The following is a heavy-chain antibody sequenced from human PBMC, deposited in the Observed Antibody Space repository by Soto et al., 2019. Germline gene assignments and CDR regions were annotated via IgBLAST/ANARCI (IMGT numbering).Heavy chain of an antibody. J-gene: IGHJ4*02. CDR2: IYYSGST. CDR1: GGSISSGGYY. D-gene: IGHD4-17*01. Sequence: SETLSLTCTVSGGSISSGGYYWSWIRQHPGKGLEWIGYIYYSGSTYYNPSLKSRVTISVGTSKNQFSLKLSSVTAADTAVYYCASSHDYGDYVFSYWGQGTLVTVSS. V-gene: IGHV4-31*03. CDR3: ASSHDYGDYVFSY.